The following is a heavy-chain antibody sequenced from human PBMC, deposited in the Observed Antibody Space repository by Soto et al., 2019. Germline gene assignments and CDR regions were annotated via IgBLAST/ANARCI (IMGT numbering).Heavy chain of an antibody. CDR3: AHSRGITVTPDYYYYYMDV. Sequence: SGPTLVKPTQTLTLTCTFSGFSLSTSGVGVGWIRQPPGKALEWLALIYWDDDKRYSPSLKSRLTITKDTSKNQVVLTMTNMDPVDTATYYCAHSRGITVTPDYYYYYMDVWGKGTTVTVSS. V-gene: IGHV2-5*02. CDR2: IYWDDDK. J-gene: IGHJ6*03. CDR1: GFSLSTSGVG. D-gene: IGHD4-4*01.